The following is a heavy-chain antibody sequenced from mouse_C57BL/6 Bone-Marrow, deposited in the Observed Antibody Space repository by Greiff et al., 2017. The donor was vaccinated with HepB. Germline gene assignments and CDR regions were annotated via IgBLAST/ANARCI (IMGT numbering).Heavy chain of an antibody. V-gene: IGHV7-1*01. CDR1: GFTFSDFY. J-gene: IGHJ4*01. CDR3: ARGRGAAMDY. CDR2: SRNKANDYTT. Sequence: EVMLVESGGGLVQSGRSLRLSCATSGFTFSDFYMEWVRQAPGKGLEWIAASRNKANDYTTEYSASVKGRFIVSRDTSQSILYLQMNALRAEDTAIYYCARGRGAAMDYWGQGTSVTVSS. D-gene: IGHD3-3*01.